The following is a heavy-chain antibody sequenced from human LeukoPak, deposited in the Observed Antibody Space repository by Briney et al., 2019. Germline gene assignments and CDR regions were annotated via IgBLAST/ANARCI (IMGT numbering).Heavy chain of an antibody. Sequence: PAETLSLTCAVYGGSFSGYYWSWIRQPPGKGLEWIGEINHSGSTNYNPSLKSRVTISVDTSKNQFSLKLSSVTAADTIVYYCARRAYYYDSSGYGTLIDYWGQGTLVTVSS. J-gene: IGHJ4*02. CDR3: ARRAYYYDSSGYGTLIDY. CDR1: GGSFSGYY. CDR2: INHSGST. V-gene: IGHV4-34*01. D-gene: IGHD3-22*01.